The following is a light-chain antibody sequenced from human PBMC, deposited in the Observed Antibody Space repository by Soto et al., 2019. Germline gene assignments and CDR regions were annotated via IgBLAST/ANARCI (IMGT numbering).Light chain of an antibody. V-gene: IGKV1-9*01. CDR2: DAS. CDR1: QSVSTY. CDR3: QQLNGYLALT. Sequence: LTQSPATLSLSPGERATLSCRASQSVSTYLAWYQQKPGKAPKLLIYDASTLERGVPSRFSGSGSGTEFTLTISSLQPEDFATYYCQQLNGYLALTFGGGTTVEIK. J-gene: IGKJ4*01.